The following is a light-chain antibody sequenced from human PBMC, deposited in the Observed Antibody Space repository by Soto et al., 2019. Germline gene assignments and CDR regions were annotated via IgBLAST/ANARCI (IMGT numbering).Light chain of an antibody. CDR3: SSYTSSSSYV. CDR1: SSDVGGYNY. Sequence: LTQPASVSGSPGQSITISCTGTSSDVGGYNYVSWYQQHPGKAPKLMIYDVSNRPSGVSNRFSGSKSGNTASLTISGLQAEDEADYYCSSYTSSSSYVFGTGTKATVL. V-gene: IGLV2-14*01. J-gene: IGLJ1*01. CDR2: DVS.